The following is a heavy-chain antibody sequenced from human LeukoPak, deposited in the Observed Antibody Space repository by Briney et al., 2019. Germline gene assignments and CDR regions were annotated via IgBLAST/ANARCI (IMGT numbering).Heavy chain of an antibody. CDR1: GYSFTSYW. D-gene: IGHD6-6*01. J-gene: IGHJ5*02. V-gene: IGHV5-51*01. CDR3: ARHKGSIAARPAVWWFDP. Sequence: GESLKISCKGSGYSFTSYWIGWVRQMPGKGLEWMGIIYPGDSDTRYSPSFQGQVTISADKSISTAYLQWSSLKASDTAMYYCARHKGSIAARPAVWWFDPWGQGTLVTVSS. CDR2: IYPGDSDT.